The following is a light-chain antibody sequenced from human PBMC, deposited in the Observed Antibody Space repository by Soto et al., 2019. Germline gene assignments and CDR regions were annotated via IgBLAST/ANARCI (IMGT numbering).Light chain of an antibody. J-gene: IGKJ1*01. CDR2: GAS. Sequence: EIVLTQSPGTLSLSPGERATLSCRASQSVSSSYLAWYQQKPGQAPRLLIYGASSRATGIPDRFSGSGSGTXXXXXXXXXXPEDFAVYYXQQYGSSPTFGQGTKVEIK. CDR3: QQYGSSPT. V-gene: IGKV3-20*01. CDR1: QSVSSSY.